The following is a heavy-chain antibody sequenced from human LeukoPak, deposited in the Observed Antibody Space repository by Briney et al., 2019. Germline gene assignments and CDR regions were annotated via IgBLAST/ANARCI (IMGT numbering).Heavy chain of an antibody. Sequence: ASVKVSCKASGYTFNTFYMHWLRQVPGQGPEWMGWINPNTGGTAYSQRFQGRITVFADTSTNTAYMELTGLTSDDTAVYYCARVLCGGAKMCYKRFPDFGPWGQGTLVTVSS. V-gene: IGHV1-2*02. CDR3: ARVLCGGAKMCYKRFPDFGP. J-gene: IGHJ5*01. CDR1: GYTFNTFY. D-gene: IGHD2-21*01. CDR2: INPNTGGT.